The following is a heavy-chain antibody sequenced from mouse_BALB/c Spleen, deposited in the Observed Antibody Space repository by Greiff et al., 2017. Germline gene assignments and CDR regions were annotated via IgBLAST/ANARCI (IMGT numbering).Heavy chain of an antibody. V-gene: IGHV5-12-2*01. J-gene: IGHJ2*01. CDR1: GFTFSSYT. CDR2: ISNGGGST. Sequence: EVQLQESGGGLVQPGGSLKLSCAASGFTFSSYTMSWVRQTPEKRLEWVAYISNGGGSTYYPDTVKGRFTISRDNAKNTLYLQMSSLKSEDTAMYYCARDGYYDYWGQGTTLTVSS. CDR3: ARDGYYDY. D-gene: IGHD2-3*01.